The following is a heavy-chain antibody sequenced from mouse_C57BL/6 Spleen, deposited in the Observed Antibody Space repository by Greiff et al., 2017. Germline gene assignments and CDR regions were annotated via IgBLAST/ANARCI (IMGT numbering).Heavy chain of an antibody. D-gene: IGHD3-2*02. CDR2: IYPRDGST. CDR1: GYTFTSYD. CDR3: ARWGSGSYYAMDY. Sequence: QVQLKQSGPELVKPGASVKLSCKASGYTFTSYDINWVKQRPGQGLEWIGWIYPRDGSTKYTEKFKGKATLTVDTSYSTAYMELHSLTSEDAAVYFCARWGSGSYYAMDYWGQGTSVTVSS. V-gene: IGHV1-85*01. J-gene: IGHJ4*01.